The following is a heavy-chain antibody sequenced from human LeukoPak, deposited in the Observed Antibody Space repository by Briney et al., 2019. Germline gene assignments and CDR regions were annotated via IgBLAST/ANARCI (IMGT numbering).Heavy chain of an antibody. Sequence: SVNVSCKASGGTFSSYAISWVRQAPGQGLEWMGGIIPIFGTANYAQKFQGRVTITADESTSTAYMELSSLRSEDTAVYYCARRGVGYCSSTSCYYPDDYYGMDVWGQGTTVTVSS. CDR3: ARRGVGYCSSTSCYYPDDYYGMDV. V-gene: IGHV1-69*01. CDR1: GGTFSSYA. J-gene: IGHJ6*02. CDR2: IIPIFGTA. D-gene: IGHD2-2*01.